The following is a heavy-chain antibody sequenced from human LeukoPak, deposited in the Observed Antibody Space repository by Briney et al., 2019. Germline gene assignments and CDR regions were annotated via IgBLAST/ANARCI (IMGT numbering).Heavy chain of an antibody. J-gene: IGHJ4*02. D-gene: IGHD1-26*01. CDR3: ARGSGSYYY. CDR2: ISAYNGNT. Sequence: GASVKVSCKASGYTFTSYGISWVRQAPGQGLEWMGWISAYNGNTNYAQKFQGRVTMTRNTSISTAYMELSSLRSEDTAVYYCARGSGSYYYWGQGTLVTVSS. CDR1: GYTFTSYG. V-gene: IGHV1-18*01.